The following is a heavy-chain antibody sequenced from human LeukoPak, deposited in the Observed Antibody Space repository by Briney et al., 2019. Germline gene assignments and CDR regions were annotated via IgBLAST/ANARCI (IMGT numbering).Heavy chain of an antibody. D-gene: IGHD3-10*01. J-gene: IGHJ5*02. CDR1: GGSISSYY. CDR2: IHYTGST. V-gene: IGHV4-59*01. CDR3: ARGGYYGSGNDFRFDP. Sequence: SETLSLTCTVSGGSISSYYWSWIRQSPGKGLECMGYIHYTGSTNYNPSLKGRVTISVETSKNQFSLKLKSVTAADTAVYYCARGGYYGSGNDFRFDPWGQGTLVTVSS.